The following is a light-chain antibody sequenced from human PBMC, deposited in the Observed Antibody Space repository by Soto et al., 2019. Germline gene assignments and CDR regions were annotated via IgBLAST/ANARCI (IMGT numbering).Light chain of an antibody. CDR2: EVS. V-gene: IGLV2-14*01. J-gene: IGLJ2*01. Sequence: SALTQPASVSGSPGQSITISCTGTSSDVGGHKYVSWYQQHPDKAPKVLIFEVSNRPSGISNRFSGSKSGNTASLTISGLQAEDEADYYCSSYTSSTTSVVFGGGTKATVL. CDR1: SSDVGGHKY. CDR3: SSYTSSTTSVV.